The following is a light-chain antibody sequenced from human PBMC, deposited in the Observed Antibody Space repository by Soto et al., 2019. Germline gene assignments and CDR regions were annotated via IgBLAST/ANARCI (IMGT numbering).Light chain of an antibody. J-gene: IGLJ2*01. CDR1: SGPVFTSSY. Sequence: QAVVTQEPSFSVSPGGTVTLTCGLSSGPVFTSSYPNWYQQTPGQAPRTLIFNTNTRSSGVPDRFSGSILGDKAALTITGAQAEDEADYYCSSYGSGTTLVVFGGGTQLTVL. CDR3: SSYGSGTTLVV. V-gene: IGLV8-61*01. CDR2: NTN.